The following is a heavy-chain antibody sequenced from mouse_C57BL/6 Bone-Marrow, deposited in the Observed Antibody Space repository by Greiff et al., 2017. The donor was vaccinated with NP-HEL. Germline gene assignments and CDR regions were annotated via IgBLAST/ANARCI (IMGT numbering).Heavy chain of an antibody. D-gene: IGHD1-1*01. V-gene: IGHV2-5*01. J-gene: IGHJ4*01. CDR1: GFSLTSYG. CDR2: IWLGGST. Sequence: VQLQQSGPGLVQPLQSLSIICTVSGFSLTSYGVHWVRQSLGKGLEWLGVIWLGGSTDYNAPFMARLSITKDNSKSQVFFKMNSLQADDTAIYYCANLPQYYDSRYGAMDYWGQGTSGSVAS. CDR3: ANLPQYYDSRYGAMDY.